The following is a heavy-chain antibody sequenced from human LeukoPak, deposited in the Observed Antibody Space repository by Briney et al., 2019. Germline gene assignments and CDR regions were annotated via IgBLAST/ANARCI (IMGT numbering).Heavy chain of an antibody. CDR2: ISHSGNT. CDR3: ARGAGWYEY. V-gene: IGHV4-59*02. J-gene: IGHJ4*02. Sequence: SETLSLTCTVSGGSVGGYYWGWLRQPPGKGLEWIAYISHSGNTNYNPSLKSRVTISKDTSKNQFSMRLNSVTAADTAVYHCARGAGWYEYWGQGTLVTVSS. D-gene: IGHD6-19*01. CDR1: GGSVGGYY.